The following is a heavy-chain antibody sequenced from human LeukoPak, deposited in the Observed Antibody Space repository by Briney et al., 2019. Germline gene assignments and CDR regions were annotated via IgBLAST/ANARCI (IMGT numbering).Heavy chain of an antibody. V-gene: IGHV3-21*06. CDR2: ISSSSTYI. D-gene: IGHD3-10*01. CDR3: ARGANSGWFGELSFFY. Sequence: GGSLRLSCAASGFSLSSYSMSWVRQAPGKGLEWVSSISSSSTYIYYADSLKGRFTISRDNTYNSLYLQMNSLRAEDTAVYYCARGANSGWFGELSFFYWGQGILVTVSS. CDR1: GFSLSSYS. J-gene: IGHJ4*02.